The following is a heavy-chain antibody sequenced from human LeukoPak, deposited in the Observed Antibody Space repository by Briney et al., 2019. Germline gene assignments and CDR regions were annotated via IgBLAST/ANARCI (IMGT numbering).Heavy chain of an antibody. CDR2: INSGSTNP. CDR3: GRDFLAAGDY. Sequence: SLSLSCEASGFIFSSYTMNWIRQAPGKGLEWVASINSGSTNPYYADSVNGRFTISRDDAKKSLYLQMTSLRVEDTSVYYCGRDFLAAGDYWGRGTVITVSS. D-gene: IGHD6-13*01. V-gene: IGHV3-21*01. CDR1: GFIFSSYT. J-gene: IGHJ4*02.